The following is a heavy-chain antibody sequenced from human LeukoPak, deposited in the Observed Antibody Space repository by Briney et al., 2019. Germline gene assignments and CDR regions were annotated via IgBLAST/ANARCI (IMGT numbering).Heavy chain of an antibody. CDR2: IRSKAYGGTT. CDR3: TRRGRAARRFDY. CDR1: GFTFGDYA. J-gene: IGHJ4*02. V-gene: IGHV3-49*04. Sequence: GGSLRLSCTASGFTFGDYAMSWVRQAPGKGLEWVGFIRSKAYGGTTAYAASVKGRFTISRDDSKSIAYLQMNSLKTEDTAVYYCTRRGRAARRFDYWGQGTLVTVSS. D-gene: IGHD6-6*01.